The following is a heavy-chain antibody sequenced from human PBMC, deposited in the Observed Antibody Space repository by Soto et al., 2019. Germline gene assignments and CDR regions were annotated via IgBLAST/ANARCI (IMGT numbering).Heavy chain of an antibody. D-gene: IGHD5-12*01. CDR3: ASLLRGYSGTGDY. J-gene: IGHJ4*02. Sequence: QVQLVQSGAGVKKPGSSVKVSCKASGGTFSSSAISWVRQAPGQGLEWMGGIIPIFGTANYAQKFQGRVTITADESTSTAYMELSSLRAEDTAVYYCASLLRGYSGTGDYWGQGTLVTVSS. CDR2: IIPIFGTA. V-gene: IGHV1-69*12. CDR1: GGTFSSSA.